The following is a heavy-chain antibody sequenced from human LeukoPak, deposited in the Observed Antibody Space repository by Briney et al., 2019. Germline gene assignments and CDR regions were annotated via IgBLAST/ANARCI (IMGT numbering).Heavy chain of an antibody. CDR3: VRDMGYYDKV. D-gene: IGHD3-22*01. CDR1: GFTFSTSW. V-gene: IGHV3-74*01. J-gene: IGHJ4*02. CDR2: INSDGNTR. Sequence: PGGSLRLSCVASGFTFSTSWMHWVRQAPGKGQVWVSRINSDGNTRNYADSVKGRFTISRDNAKNTLYLQMNSLRAEDTAVYYCVRDMGYYDKVWGQGTLVTVSS.